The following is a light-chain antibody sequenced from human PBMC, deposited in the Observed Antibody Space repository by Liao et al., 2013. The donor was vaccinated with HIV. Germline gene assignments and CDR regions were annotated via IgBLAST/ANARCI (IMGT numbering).Light chain of an antibody. CDR2: YDR. J-gene: IGLJ1*01. CDR1: VIGTKS. Sequence: YMLAQPPSLSVAPGGTATMTCGGEVIGTKSVNWYRHKPGQAPVMVIFYDRDRPSGIPARFLGSNSGNTATLTISRVEAGDEADYFCQVWDSSSDHYVFGSGTKVTVL. CDR3: QVWDSSSDHYV. V-gene: IGLV3-21*01.